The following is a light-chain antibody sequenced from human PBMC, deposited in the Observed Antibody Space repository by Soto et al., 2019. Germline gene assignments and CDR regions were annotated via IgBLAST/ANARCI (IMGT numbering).Light chain of an antibody. V-gene: IGKV1-39*01. CDR2: AAS. CDR3: QQSYSTPIT. Sequence: DIQMTQSPSSLSASLGDRVTITCRASQRINNYLNWFQQRPGKAPNLLIYAASSLQGGVPSRFSGSGSGTDFTLTISSLQPEDFATYYCQQSYSTPITFGQGTRLDIK. J-gene: IGKJ5*01. CDR1: QRINNY.